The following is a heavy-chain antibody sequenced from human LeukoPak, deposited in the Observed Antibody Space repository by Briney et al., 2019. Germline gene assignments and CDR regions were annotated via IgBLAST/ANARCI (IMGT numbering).Heavy chain of an antibody. D-gene: IGHD5-18*01. CDR3: ARSYGASVRSGCAY. CDR1: RYTLTQYY. Sequence: SVKVSYKASRYTLTQYYLHWAPQAPGQGLEWMGIINPNGGSTSYAQKFQGRVTMTRDTSTRTVHMELSSLASEGPAVYYCARSYGASVRSGCAYWGQGTLVTVSS. J-gene: IGHJ4*02. CDR2: INPNGGST. V-gene: IGHV1-46*01.